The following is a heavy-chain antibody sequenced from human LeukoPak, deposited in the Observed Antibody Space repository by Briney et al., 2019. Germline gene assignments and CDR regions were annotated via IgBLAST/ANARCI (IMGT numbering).Heavy chain of an antibody. V-gene: IGHV4-39*01. J-gene: IGHJ4*02. CDR3: ASYIGDTRAYSFHH. CDR1: GGSISIGSNY. CDR2: MYYSGAA. Sequence: SETLSLTCTVPGGSISIGSNYWGSIRQPPGKGLEWIGSMYYSGAAYFNPSLKSRVTISVDTSKNQFSLKLISVTAADTAVYYCASYIGDTRAYSFHHWGQGTLVTVSS. D-gene: IGHD2-21*02.